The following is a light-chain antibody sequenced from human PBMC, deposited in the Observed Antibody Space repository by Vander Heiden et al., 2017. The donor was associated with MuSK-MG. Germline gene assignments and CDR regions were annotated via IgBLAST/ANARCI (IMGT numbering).Light chain of an antibody. V-gene: IGLV2-8*01. CDR1: SSDVGSYNF. Sequence: QSALTQPPSASGFPGQSVTISCTATSSDVGSYNFVSWYRQHPGKAPKLMIYGVSKRPSGVPDRFSGSKSGNTASLTVSGLQAEDEADYYCSSYAGSQNFIFGTGTKVTVL. CDR2: GVS. CDR3: SSYAGSQNFI. J-gene: IGLJ1*01.